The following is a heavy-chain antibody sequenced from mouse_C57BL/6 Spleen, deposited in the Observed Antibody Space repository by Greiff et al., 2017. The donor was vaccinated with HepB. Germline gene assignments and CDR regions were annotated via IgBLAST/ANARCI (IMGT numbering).Heavy chain of an antibody. CDR3: ARRDGYDGYYFDY. Sequence: EVQLQQSGPELVKPGASVKISCTASGYSFTDYNMNWVRQGNGKGLEWIGVISPNYGTTSYNQKFKGKATLTVYQTSSTAYMQLNSLTSEDSAVYYCARRDGYDGYYFDYWGQGTTLTVSS. J-gene: IGHJ2*01. D-gene: IGHD2-2*01. CDR1: GYSFTDYN. V-gene: IGHV1-39*01. CDR2: ISPNYGTT.